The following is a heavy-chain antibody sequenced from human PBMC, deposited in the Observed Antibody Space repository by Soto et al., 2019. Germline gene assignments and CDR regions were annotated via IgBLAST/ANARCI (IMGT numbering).Heavy chain of an antibody. J-gene: IGHJ4*02. CDR3: AKDVVVAGTQFDY. Sequence: HPGGSLRLSCAASGFTFSSYAMSWVRQAPGKGLEWVSAISGSGGSTYYADSVKGRFTISRDNSKNTLYLQMNSLRAEDTAVYYCAKDVVVAGTQFDYWGQGTLVTVSS. CDR1: GFTFSSYA. D-gene: IGHD6-19*01. CDR2: ISGSGGST. V-gene: IGHV3-23*01.